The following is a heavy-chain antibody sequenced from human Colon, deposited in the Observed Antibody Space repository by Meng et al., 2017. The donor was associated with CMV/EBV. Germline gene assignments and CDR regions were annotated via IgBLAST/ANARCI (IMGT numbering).Heavy chain of an antibody. D-gene: IGHD3-22*01. CDR3: ARDLGDSSGYYEPDY. CDR1: GFTFSSYA. V-gene: IGHV3-30*04. CDR2: ISYDGSNK. Sequence: GESLKISCAASGFTFSSYAMHWVHQAPGKGLEWVAVISYDGSNKYYADSVKGRFTISRDNSKNTLYLQMNSLRAEDTAVYYCARDLGDSSGYYEPDYWGQGTLVTVSS. J-gene: IGHJ4*02.